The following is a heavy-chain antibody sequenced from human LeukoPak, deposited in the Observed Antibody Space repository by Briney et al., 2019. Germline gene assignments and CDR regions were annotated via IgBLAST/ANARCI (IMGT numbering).Heavy chain of an antibody. CDR3: ARQKTPHGNFDY. Sequence: GGSLRLSCAASGFTFSSYDMHWVRQATGKGREWASAIGTGYDTYYPGSVKGRFAISRENAKNSLYLQMNSLRVEDTAVYYCARQKTPHGNFDYCGQGTLVTVSS. CDR2: IGTGYDT. J-gene: IGHJ4*02. CDR1: GFTFSSYD. D-gene: IGHD1-26*01. V-gene: IGHV3-13*01.